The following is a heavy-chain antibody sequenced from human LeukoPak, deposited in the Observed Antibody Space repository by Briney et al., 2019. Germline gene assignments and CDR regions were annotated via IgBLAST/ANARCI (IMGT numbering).Heavy chain of an antibody. J-gene: IGHJ4*02. V-gene: IGHV3-23*01. CDR2: ISGSGGST. Sequence: PGGSLRLSCAASAFTFSSYAMSWVRQAPGKGLEWVSGISGSGGSTYYPDSVKGRFTISRDNSKNTLYLQMNSLRAEDTAVYYCARAYYDFWSGYYGLDYWGQGTLVTVSS. CDR1: AFTFSSYA. D-gene: IGHD3-3*01. CDR3: ARAYYDFWSGYYGLDY.